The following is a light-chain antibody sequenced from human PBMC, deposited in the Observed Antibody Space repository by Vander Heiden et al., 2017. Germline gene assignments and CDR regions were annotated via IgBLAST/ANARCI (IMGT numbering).Light chain of an antibody. J-gene: IGLJ1*01. Sequence: QSVLTQPPSVSGAPGQRVTISCTGSSSNIGANYGVHWYQHLPGKAPKLLIYGNNNRPSGVPDRFSGSKSGTSASLAITGLQAEDEADYYCQSYDSSLSGSDVFGTGTKVTVL. CDR3: QSYDSSLSGSDV. CDR1: SSNIGANYG. CDR2: GNN. V-gene: IGLV1-40*01.